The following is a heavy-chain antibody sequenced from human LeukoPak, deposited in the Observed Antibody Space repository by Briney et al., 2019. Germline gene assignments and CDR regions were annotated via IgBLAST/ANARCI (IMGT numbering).Heavy chain of an antibody. Sequence: GGSLRLSCAASGFTFSSYSLNWVRQAPGKGLGWVSSISSSSYIYYADSVKGRFTISRDNAKNSLYLQMNSLGAEDTAVYYCARWGIAATVYFDYWGQGTLVTVSS. V-gene: IGHV3-21*01. CDR1: GFTFSSYS. J-gene: IGHJ4*02. D-gene: IGHD6-25*01. CDR2: ISSSSYI. CDR3: ARWGIAATVYFDY.